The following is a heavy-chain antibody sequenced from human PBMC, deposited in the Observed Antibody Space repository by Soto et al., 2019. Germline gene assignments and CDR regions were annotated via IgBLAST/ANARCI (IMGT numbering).Heavy chain of an antibody. J-gene: IGHJ5*02. CDR1: GYTFTSYD. V-gene: IGHV1-8*01. CDR2: MNPNSGNT. CDR3: ARERTRGFGP. Sequence: QVQLVQSGAEVKKPGASVKVSCKASGYTFTSYDINWVRQATGQGLEWMGWMNPNSGNTAYAQKFLGRVTMTRNTSIRTAYMELSILRSEDMAVYFCARERTRGFGPWGQGTLVTVSS.